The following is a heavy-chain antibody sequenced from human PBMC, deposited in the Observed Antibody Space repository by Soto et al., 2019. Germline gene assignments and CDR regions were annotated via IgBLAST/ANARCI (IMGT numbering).Heavy chain of an antibody. CDR2: ISAYNGNT. Sequence: GASVKVSCKASGYTFTSYGISWVRQAPGQGLEWMGWISAYNGNTNYAQKLQGRVTMTTDTSTSTAYMELRSLRSDDTAVYYCAREATPLYYYYGMDVWGQGTTVTVSS. J-gene: IGHJ6*02. CDR3: AREATPLYYYYGMDV. CDR1: GYTFTSYG. D-gene: IGHD5-12*01. V-gene: IGHV1-18*01.